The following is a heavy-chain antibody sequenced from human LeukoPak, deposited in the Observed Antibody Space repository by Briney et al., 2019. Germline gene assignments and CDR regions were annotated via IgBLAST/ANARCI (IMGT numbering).Heavy chain of an antibody. D-gene: IGHD3-22*01. CDR1: GGSISSYY. V-gene: IGHV4-59*01. Sequence: SETLSLTCTVSGGSISSYYWSWIRQPPGKGLEWIGYIYHSGSTNYNPSLKSRVTISVDTSKNQFSLKLSSVTAADTAVYYCARSDSSGFVDYWGQGTLVTVSS. CDR2: IYHSGST. J-gene: IGHJ4*02. CDR3: ARSDSSGFVDY.